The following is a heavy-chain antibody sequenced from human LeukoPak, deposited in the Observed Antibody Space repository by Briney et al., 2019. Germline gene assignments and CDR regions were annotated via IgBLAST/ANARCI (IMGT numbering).Heavy chain of an antibody. J-gene: IGHJ4*02. CDR3: ARGSISSFDY. CDR2: IYHSGST. Sequence: KPSETLSLTCTVSGYSISSGYYWGWIRQPPGKGLEWIGSIYHSGSTYYNPSLKSRVTISVDTSKNQFSLKLSSVTAADTAVYYCARGSISSFDYWGQGTLVTVSS. CDR1: GYSISSGYY. V-gene: IGHV4-38-2*02.